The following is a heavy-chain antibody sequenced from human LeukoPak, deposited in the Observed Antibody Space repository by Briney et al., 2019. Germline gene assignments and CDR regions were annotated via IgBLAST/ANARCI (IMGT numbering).Heavy chain of an antibody. CDR1: GGTFSNYA. V-gene: IGHV1-18*01. D-gene: IGHD6-25*01. CDR3: ARAFGSGWINDY. CDR2: ISAYNGNT. Sequence: EASVKVSCKASGGTFSNYAISWVRQAPGQGLEWMGWISAYNGNTNYAQKLQGRVTMTTDTSTSTAYMELRSLRSDDTAVYYCARAFGSGWINDYWGQGTLVTVSS. J-gene: IGHJ4*02.